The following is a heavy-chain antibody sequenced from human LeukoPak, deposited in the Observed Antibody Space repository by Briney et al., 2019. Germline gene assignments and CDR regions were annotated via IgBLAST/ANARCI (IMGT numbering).Heavy chain of an antibody. D-gene: IGHD1-26*01. CDR3: TGSPSLGGRYWGFDY. CDR1: GFTFSSYG. Sequence: GGSLRLSCEASGFTFSSYGMHWVRQAPGKGLEWVAVIWYDGSKKYYGDSVKGRFTISRDNSKNTLYLQMNSLRAEDTAVYYCTGSPSLGGRYWGFDYWGQGALVTVSS. J-gene: IGHJ4*02. V-gene: IGHV3-33*01. CDR2: IWYDGSKK.